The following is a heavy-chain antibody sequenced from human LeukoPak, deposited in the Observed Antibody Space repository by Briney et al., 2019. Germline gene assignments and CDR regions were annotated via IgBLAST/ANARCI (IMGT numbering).Heavy chain of an antibody. V-gene: IGHV1-24*01. D-gene: IGHD2-15*01. J-gene: IGHJ4*02. Sequence: ASVKVSCKVSGYTLTELSMHWVRQAPGKGLEWMGGFDPEDGETIYAQKFQGRVTMTTDTSTSTAYMELRSLRSDDTAVYYCARDRSGGTYWGQGTLVTVSS. CDR3: ARDRSGGTY. CDR1: GYTLTELS. CDR2: FDPEDGET.